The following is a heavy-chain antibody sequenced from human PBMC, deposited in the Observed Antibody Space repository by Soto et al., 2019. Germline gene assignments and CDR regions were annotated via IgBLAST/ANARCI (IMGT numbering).Heavy chain of an antibody. V-gene: IGHV4-59*01. Sequence: QVQLQESGPGLVKPSETLSLTCTVSGGSISSYYWSWIRQPPGKGLEWIGYIYYSGSTNYNPSLKSRVTISVDTSKNQFSLKLSSVTAADTAVYYCAGLPYSSGWEDYWGQGTLVTVSS. CDR1: GGSISSYY. CDR3: AGLPYSSGWEDY. D-gene: IGHD6-19*01. J-gene: IGHJ4*02. CDR2: IYYSGST.